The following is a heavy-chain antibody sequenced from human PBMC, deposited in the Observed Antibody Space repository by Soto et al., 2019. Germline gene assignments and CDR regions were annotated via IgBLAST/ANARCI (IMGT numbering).Heavy chain of an antibody. J-gene: IGHJ6*02. CDR3: ARARMVRGVIYYYGMDV. V-gene: IGHV4-31*03. D-gene: IGHD3-10*01. CDR2: IYHSGST. Sequence: QVQLQESGPGLVKSSQTLSLTCTVSGGSISSGGNYWSWIRQHPGKGLEWIGYIYHSGSTYYNPSRKRRVNISVDTSKNQFSLKLNSVTAADTAVYYCARARMVRGVIYYYGMDVGPRDHGHCLL. CDR1: GGSISSGGNY.